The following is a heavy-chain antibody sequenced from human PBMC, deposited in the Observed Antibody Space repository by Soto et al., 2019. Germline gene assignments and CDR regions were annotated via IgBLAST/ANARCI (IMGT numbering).Heavy chain of an antibody. Sequence: GGSLRLSCAASGFTFSSYWMSWVRQAPGKGLEWVANIKQDGSEKYYVDSVKGRFTISRDNAKNSLYLQMNSLRAEDTAVYYCARDLYPTTAMVGYWGQGTLVTVSS. J-gene: IGHJ4*02. D-gene: IGHD5-18*01. V-gene: IGHV3-7*01. CDR3: ARDLYPTTAMVGY. CDR1: GFTFSSYW. CDR2: IKQDGSEK.